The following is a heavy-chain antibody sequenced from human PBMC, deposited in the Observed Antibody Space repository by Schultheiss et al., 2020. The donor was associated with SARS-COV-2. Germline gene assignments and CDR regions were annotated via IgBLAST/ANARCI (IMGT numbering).Heavy chain of an antibody. CDR3: ARGTGDDFWSGYPYYYYYRMDV. V-gene: IGHV3-53*01. CDR2: LYIAGTT. CDR1: GFNVTNYY. D-gene: IGHD3-3*01. J-gene: IGHJ6*02. Sequence: AGSLRLSCAASGFNVTNYYMTWVRQPPGKGLEWVSVLYIAGTTKYADSVKGRFTISRDKSKNILYLQMNSLRVEDTALYYCARGTGDDFWSGYPYYYYYRMDVWGQGTTVTVSS.